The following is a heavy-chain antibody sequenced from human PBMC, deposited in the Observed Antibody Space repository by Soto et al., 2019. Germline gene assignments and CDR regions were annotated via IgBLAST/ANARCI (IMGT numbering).Heavy chain of an antibody. CDR2: MNPNSGNT. CDR3: ARSTNDYGDRH. Sequence: QVQLVQSGAEVKKPGASVKVSCKASGYTFTSYDINWVRQATGQGLEWMGWMNPNSGNTGYAQKFQGRVTMTRNTXXXXXXXXXXXXXXEDTAVYYCARSTNDYGDRHWGQGTLVTVSS. V-gene: IGHV1-8*01. CDR1: GYTFTSYD. D-gene: IGHD4-17*01. J-gene: IGHJ4*02.